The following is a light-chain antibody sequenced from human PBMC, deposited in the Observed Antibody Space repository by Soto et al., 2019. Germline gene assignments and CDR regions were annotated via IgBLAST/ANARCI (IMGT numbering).Light chain of an antibody. V-gene: IGLV1-47*02. CDR1: SSNIGSNY. Sequence: QLVLTQPPSASGTPGQRVTISCSGSSSNIGSNYVYWYQQLPGTAPKLLIYNYNQRPSGVPDRFSGSKSGTSASLAISGLRSEDEADYYCAAWDDSLSGLYVFGTGTKLTVL. J-gene: IGLJ1*01. CDR3: AAWDDSLSGLYV. CDR2: NYN.